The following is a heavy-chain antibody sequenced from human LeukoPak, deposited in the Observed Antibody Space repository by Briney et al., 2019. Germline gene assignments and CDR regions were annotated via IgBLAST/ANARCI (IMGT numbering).Heavy chain of an antibody. CDR1: GFTFSSYA. J-gene: IGHJ4*02. Sequence: PGGSLRLSCAASGFTFSSYAMSWVRQAPGKGLEWVSAISGSGGSTYYADSVKVRFTISRDNSKNTLYLQMNRVRAEDTEVYYCAKDSQRRDHVIKIFGVVIKTFDYWGEGTLVTVSS. D-gene: IGHD3-3*01. V-gene: IGHV3-23*01. CDR2: ISGSGGST. CDR3: AKDSQRRDHVIKIFGVVIKTFDY.